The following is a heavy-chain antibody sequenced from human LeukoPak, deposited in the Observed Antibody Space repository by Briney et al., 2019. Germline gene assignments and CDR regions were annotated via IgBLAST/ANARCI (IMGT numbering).Heavy chain of an antibody. J-gene: IGHJ4*02. CDR1: GYTFTGYY. CDR3: TRQGPGYCGSTSCYGVDY. Sequence: VKVSCKASGYTFTGYYIHWVRQAPGQGLEWMGWINTNTGNPTYAQGFTGRFVFSLDTSVSTAYLQISSLKAEDTAVYYCTRQGPGYCGSTSCYGVDYWGQGTLVTVSS. D-gene: IGHD2-2*01. CDR2: INTNTGNP. V-gene: IGHV7-4-1*02.